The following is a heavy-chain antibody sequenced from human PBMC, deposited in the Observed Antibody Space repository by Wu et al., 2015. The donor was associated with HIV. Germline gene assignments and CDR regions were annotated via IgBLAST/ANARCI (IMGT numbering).Heavy chain of an antibody. CDR2: IIPIFGTA. V-gene: IGHV1-69*12. Sequence: QVQLVQSGAEVKKPGSSVKVSCKASGGTFSSYAISWVRQAPGQGLEWMGGIIPIFGTANYAQKFQGRVTITADESTSTAYMELSSLRSEDTAVYYCARHIVVVPAAGDGGYYYYYMDVWGKGTTVTVSS. CDR1: GGTFSSYA. D-gene: IGHD2-2*01. J-gene: IGHJ6*03. CDR3: ARHIVVVPAAGDGGYYYYYMDV.